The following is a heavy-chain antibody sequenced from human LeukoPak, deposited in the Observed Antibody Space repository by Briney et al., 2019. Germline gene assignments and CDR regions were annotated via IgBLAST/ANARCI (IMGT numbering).Heavy chain of an antibody. V-gene: IGHV1-8*01. J-gene: IGHJ3*02. CDR1: GYTFTSYD. D-gene: IGHD4-17*01. CDR2: MNPNSGNT. Sequence: ASVKVSCKASGYTFTSYDIHWVRQATGQGLEWMGWMNPNSGNTGYAQKFQGRVTMTRNTSISTAYMELSSLRSEDTAVYYCARGSDYGDAFDIWGQGTMVTVSS. CDR3: ARGSDYGDAFDI.